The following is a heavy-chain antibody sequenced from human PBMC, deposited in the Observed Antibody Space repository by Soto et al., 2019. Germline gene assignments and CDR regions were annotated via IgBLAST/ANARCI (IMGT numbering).Heavy chain of an antibody. CDR2: ISAYNGNT. D-gene: IGHD3-10*01. J-gene: IGHJ6*02. V-gene: IGHV1-18*01. Sequence: GASGKVSCKASGYTFTSYGISWVRQAPRQGLEWMGWISAYNGNTNYAQKLQGRVTMTTDTSTSTAYMELRSLRSDDTAVYYCARILKGYGSGDYYYGMDVWGQGTTVTAP. CDR3: ARILKGYGSGDYYYGMDV. CDR1: GYTFTSYG.